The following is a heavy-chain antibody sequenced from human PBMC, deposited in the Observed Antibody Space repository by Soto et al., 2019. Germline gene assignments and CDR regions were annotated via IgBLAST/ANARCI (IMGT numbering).Heavy chain of an antibody. Sequence: QLQLQESGPGLVKPSETLSLTCTVSGGSISSSSYYWGWIRQPPGKGLEWIGRIYYSGSTYYNPSLKRRVTISVDTSKNQFSLKLSSVTAADTAVYYCARRGVAAAGTAFDYWGQGTLGTVSS. V-gene: IGHV4-39*01. D-gene: IGHD6-13*01. CDR1: GGSISSSSYY. CDR2: IYYSGST. CDR3: ARRGVAAAGTAFDY. J-gene: IGHJ4*02.